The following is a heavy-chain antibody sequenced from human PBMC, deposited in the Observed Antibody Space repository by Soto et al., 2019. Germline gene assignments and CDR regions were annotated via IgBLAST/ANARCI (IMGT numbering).Heavy chain of an antibody. J-gene: IGHJ2*01. CDR1: GGSISNYY. CDR3: AGLLYSTGWSYYWFFDL. V-gene: IGHV4-59*08. CDR2: IHYSGST. D-gene: IGHD6-19*01. Sequence: QVQLQESGPGLVKPSETLSLTCTVSGGSISNYYWSWIRQSPGKGLEWIGYIHYSGSTNYNPSLKTRVTISVDTSKYQFSLNLISVTAADTAVYYCAGLLYSTGWSYYWFFDLWGRGTLVTVSS.